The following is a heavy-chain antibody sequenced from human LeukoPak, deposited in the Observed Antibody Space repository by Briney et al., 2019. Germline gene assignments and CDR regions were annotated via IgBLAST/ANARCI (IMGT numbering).Heavy chain of an antibody. CDR1: GFNFDAYA. D-gene: IGHD6-13*01. CDR3: AKGGHSNSFNWFDA. Sequence: GRPLRLSCAASGFNFDAYAMHWVRQLPGKGLEWVSGISWDSGGIGYADSVKGRFTISRDNAKNSLNLQMNSLRPEDTALYYCAKGGHSNSFNWFDAWGQGALVTVSS. CDR2: ISWDSGGI. V-gene: IGHV3-9*01. J-gene: IGHJ5*02.